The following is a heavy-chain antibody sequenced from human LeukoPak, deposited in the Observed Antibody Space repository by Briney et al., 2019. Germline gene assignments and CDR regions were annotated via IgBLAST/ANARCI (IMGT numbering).Heavy chain of an antibody. CDR2: ITGSGGNT. D-gene: IGHD3-22*01. Sequence: GGSLRLSCAVSGFTVSNDYMSWVRQGPGKGLEWVSTITGSGGNTDYADSVKGRFTISRDNSKNTLYLQMHSLRAEDTAVYYCAVDWYDSSGYGTFDYWGQGTLVTVSS. V-gene: IGHV3-23*01. J-gene: IGHJ4*02. CDR3: AVDWYDSSGYGTFDY. CDR1: GFTVSNDY.